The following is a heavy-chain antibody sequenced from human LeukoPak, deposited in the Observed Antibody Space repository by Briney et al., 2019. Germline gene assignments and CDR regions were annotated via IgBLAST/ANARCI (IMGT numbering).Heavy chain of an antibody. D-gene: IGHD3-16*02. CDR3: ARIVGGSQDF. CDR1: GDSVSSNSAA. V-gene: IGHV6-1*01. J-gene: IGHJ4*02. Sequence: SQTLSLTCAISGDSVSSNSAAWNWIRPSPSRGLVWVGRTYHRSRWYNDYAVSVIGRITINPDTTTNQYSLQLKSVTPEDTAVYYCARIVGGSQDFWGQGTLVTVSS. CDR2: TYHRSRWYN.